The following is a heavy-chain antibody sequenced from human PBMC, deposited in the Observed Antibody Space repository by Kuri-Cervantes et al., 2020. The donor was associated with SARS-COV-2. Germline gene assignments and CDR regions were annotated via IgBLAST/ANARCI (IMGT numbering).Heavy chain of an antibody. Sequence: ASVKVSCKASGFTFTGYYMHWVRQAPGQGLEWMGWINPNSGGTNYAQKFQGWVTMTRDTSISTAYMELSRLRSDDTAVYYCARDRHPRRRYCSSTSCYGDYYYYGMDVWGQGTTVTVSS. D-gene: IGHD2-2*01. CDR1: GFTFTGYY. CDR2: INPNSGGT. J-gene: IGHJ6*02. V-gene: IGHV1-2*04. CDR3: ARDRHPRRRYCSSTSCYGDYYYYGMDV.